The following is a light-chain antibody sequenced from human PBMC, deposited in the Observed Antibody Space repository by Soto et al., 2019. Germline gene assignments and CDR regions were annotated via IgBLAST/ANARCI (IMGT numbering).Light chain of an antibody. CDR1: SVHRSYI. Sequence: QSVLTQSSSASASLGSSVKLTCTLSSVHRSYIIAWHQQQPGKAPRFLMNLEGSGSYNKGSGVPDRLSGSSSGADRYLTISNLQSEDEAAYYCETWDSNTQVFGGGTKLTVL. J-gene: IGLJ2*01. CDR2: LEGSGSY. V-gene: IGLV4-60*03. CDR3: ETWDSNTQV.